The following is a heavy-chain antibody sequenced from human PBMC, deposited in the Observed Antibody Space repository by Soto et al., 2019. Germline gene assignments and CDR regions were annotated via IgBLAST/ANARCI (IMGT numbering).Heavy chain of an antibody. V-gene: IGHV4-34*01. CDR1: GGSFSGYY. Sequence: SETLSLTCAVYGGSFSGYYWSWIRQPPGKGLEWIGEINHSGSTNYNPSLKSRVTISVDTSKNQFSLKLSSVTAADTAVYYCARGVGGYCSSTSCYRKLYYYYYGMDVWGQGTTVTVSS. J-gene: IGHJ6*02. D-gene: IGHD2-2*01. CDR3: ARGVGGYCSSTSCYRKLYYYYYGMDV. CDR2: INHSGST.